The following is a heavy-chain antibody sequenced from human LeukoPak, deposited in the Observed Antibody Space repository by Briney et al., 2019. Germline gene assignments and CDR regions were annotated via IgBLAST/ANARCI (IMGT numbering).Heavy chain of an antibody. CDR2: ISDYNGNT. V-gene: IGHV1-18*01. J-gene: IGHJ4*02. D-gene: IGHD3-22*01. CDR1: GYTFTSYG. Sequence: GASVKVSCKASGYTFTSYGISWVRQAPGQGLEWMGWISDYNGNTNYAQKFQGRVTITTDESTSTAYMELSSLRSEDTAVYYCARGGDYYDSSGYPVPFDYWGQGTLVTVSS. CDR3: ARGGDYYDSSGYPVPFDY.